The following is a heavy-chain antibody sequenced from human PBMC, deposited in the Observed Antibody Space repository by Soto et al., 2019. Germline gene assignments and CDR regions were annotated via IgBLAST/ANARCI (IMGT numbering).Heavy chain of an antibody. CDR1: GGSVTNSSYY. Sequence: SETLSLTCTFSGGSVTNSSYYWGWIRQSPGKGLEWIGSVYYRGRSYSKSSVKSRVTISVDTSKNRFSLSLNSVTASDTAVYFCVSQRTTVPTQAYFDCWGPGALVTVSS. D-gene: IGHD4-17*01. J-gene: IGHJ4*02. CDR2: VYYRGRS. CDR3: VSQRTTVPTQAYFDC. V-gene: IGHV4-39*01.